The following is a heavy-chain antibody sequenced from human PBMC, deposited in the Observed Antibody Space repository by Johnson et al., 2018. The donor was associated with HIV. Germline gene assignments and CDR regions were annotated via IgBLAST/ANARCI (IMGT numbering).Heavy chain of an antibody. CDR3: ARDRDGYTLGAFDI. Sequence: QVQLVESGGGLVKPGGSLRLSCAASGFTFADYYMNWMRQAPGKGLEWVSYISSSGSTIYYADSVKGRFTISRDNAKNSLYLQMNTLRAEDTAVYYCARDRDGYTLGAFDIGGQGTMVTVSS. CDR1: GFTFADYY. V-gene: IGHV3-11*04. D-gene: IGHD5-24*01. J-gene: IGHJ3*02. CDR2: ISSSGSTI.